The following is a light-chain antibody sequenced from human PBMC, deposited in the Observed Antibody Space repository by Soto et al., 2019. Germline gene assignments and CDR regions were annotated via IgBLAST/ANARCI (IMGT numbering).Light chain of an antibody. CDR3: QQYSCSGT. Sequence: ENLLTQSPGSLFVTQRHRATLSCGASQSVSSSYLAWYQQKPGQAPRLLIYGASIRATGIPDRCSGSGSRTVFTLTSSMQHDEVLADYCCQQYSCSGTFGQGTKVDNK. CDR2: GAS. J-gene: IGKJ1*01. V-gene: IGKV3-20*01. CDR1: QSVSSSY.